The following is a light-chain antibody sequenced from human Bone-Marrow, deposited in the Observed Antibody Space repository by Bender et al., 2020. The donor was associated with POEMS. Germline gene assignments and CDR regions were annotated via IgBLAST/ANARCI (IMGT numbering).Light chain of an antibody. CDR3: CSYVRGSPL. CDR1: SSDVGSYAL. V-gene: IGLV2-23*01. Sequence: QFALTQPPSASGSPGQSITISCTGTSSDVGSYALVSWYQQHPGKAPKVIIYEDTKRPSGVSDRFSGSNSGNTASLTISWLQAEDEADYYCCSYVRGSPLFGGGTKLTV. J-gene: IGLJ2*01. CDR2: EDT.